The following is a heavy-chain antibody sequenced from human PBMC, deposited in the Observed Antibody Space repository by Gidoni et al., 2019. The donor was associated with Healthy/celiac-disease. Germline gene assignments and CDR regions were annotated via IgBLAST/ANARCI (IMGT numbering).Heavy chain of an antibody. CDR3: TTGGPDWNYVGYYYYGMDV. CDR2: IKTKTDGGTT. V-gene: IGHV3-15*01. CDR1: GFTFSNAW. D-gene: IGHD1-7*01. Sequence: EVQLVESGGGWVKPGGSLRLHCAAPGFTFSNAWMSWGRRAPGKGLGWVGRIKTKTDGGTTDYAVPVKGRFTISRDDSKNTLYLQMNSLKTEDTAVHYCTTGGPDWNYVGYYYYGMDVWGQGTTVTVSS. J-gene: IGHJ6*02.